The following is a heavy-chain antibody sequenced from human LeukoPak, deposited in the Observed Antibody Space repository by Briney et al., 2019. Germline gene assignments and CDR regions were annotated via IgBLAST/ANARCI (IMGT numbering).Heavy chain of an antibody. Sequence: PSETLSLTCAVYGGSFSGYYWSWIRQPPGKGLEWIGEINHSGSTNYNPSLKSRVTISVDTSKNQFSLKLSSVTAADTAVYYCARSSGWYQDRYFQHWGQGTLVTVSS. D-gene: IGHD6-19*01. CDR3: ARSSGWYQDRYFQH. V-gene: IGHV4-34*01. CDR1: GGSFSGYY. J-gene: IGHJ1*01. CDR2: INHSGST.